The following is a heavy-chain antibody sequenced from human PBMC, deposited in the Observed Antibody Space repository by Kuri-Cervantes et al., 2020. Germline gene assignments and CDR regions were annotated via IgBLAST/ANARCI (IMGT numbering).Heavy chain of an antibody. CDR3: AREHTEPRMVQGVRRVRMDV. CDR2: INAGNGNT. CDR1: GYTFTGYY. Sequence: ASVKVSCKASGYTFTGYYMHWVRQAPGQGLEWMGWINAGNGNTKYSQKFQGRVTITRDTSASTAYMELSSLRSEDTAVYYCAREHTEPRMVQGVRRVRMDVWGKGTTVTVSS. V-gene: IGHV1-3*01. D-gene: IGHD3-10*01. J-gene: IGHJ6*04.